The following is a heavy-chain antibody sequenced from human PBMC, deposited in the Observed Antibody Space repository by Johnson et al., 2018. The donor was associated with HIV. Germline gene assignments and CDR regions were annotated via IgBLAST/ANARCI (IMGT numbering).Heavy chain of an antibody. V-gene: IGHV3-30*02. CDR2: IRYDGSNT. CDR1: GFTLNSYG. CDR3: AKGSGWYSAFDI. J-gene: IGHJ3*02. D-gene: IGHD6-19*01. Sequence: QEKLVESGGGVVQPGGSLRLSCAASGFTLNSYGMHWVRQAPGKGLEWVAFIRYDGSNTYYGDSMKGRLTISRDNSKNTLFLQMNSLRAEETAVYYCAKGSGWYSAFDIWGQGTMVTVSS.